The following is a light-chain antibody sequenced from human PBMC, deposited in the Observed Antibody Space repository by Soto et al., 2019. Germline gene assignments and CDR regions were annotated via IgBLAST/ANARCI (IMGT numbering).Light chain of an antibody. CDR2: DVS. V-gene: IGLV2-14*01. CDR3: SSYTTSSPHVV. J-gene: IGLJ2*01. Sequence: QSALPQPPSVSGSLGQSIPIPCTGTSSDVGGYNYVSWYQQHPGKAPKLMIYDVSNRPSGVSNRFSGSKSGNTASLTISGLQAEDEADYYCSSYTTSSPHVVFGGGTKVTVL. CDR1: SSDVGGYNY.